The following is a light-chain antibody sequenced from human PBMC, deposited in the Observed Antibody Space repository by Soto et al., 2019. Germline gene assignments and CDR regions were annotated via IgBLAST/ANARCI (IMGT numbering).Light chain of an antibody. Sequence: DIQLTQSPSFLSASVGDRVTITCRASKGISSYLAWYQQKPGKAPNLLIYAASTLQSGVPSMFSGSGSGTEFTITISILQPEDFSTYYCQQLNSYPRYTFGQGTKLEIK. CDR1: KGISSY. CDR3: QQLNSYPRYT. J-gene: IGKJ2*01. V-gene: IGKV1-9*01. CDR2: AAS.